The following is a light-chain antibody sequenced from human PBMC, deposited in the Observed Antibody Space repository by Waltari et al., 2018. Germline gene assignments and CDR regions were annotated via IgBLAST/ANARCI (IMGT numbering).Light chain of an antibody. V-gene: IGLV3-21*02. CDR3: QVWESSSYV. CDR1: NIGYKT. J-gene: IGLJ1*01. CDR2: DNS. Sequence: SYVLTQPPSVSVAPGQTARITCGGSNIGYKTVHWYQQKPGQAPGLVVYDNSDRPSAIPERFSGSNSGSTATLTISRVEAGDEADYYCQVWESSSYVFGTGTKVTVL.